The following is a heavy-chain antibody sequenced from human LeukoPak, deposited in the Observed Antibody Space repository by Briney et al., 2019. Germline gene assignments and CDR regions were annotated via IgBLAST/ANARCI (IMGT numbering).Heavy chain of an antibody. CDR3: ARDLGGLLWFGELFEADYYYYGMDV. CDR1: GYTVTSYY. V-gene: IGHV1-46*01. Sequence: ASVKVSCKASGYTVTSYYMHWVRQAPGQGLEWMGILNPSGGSSSYAQKFQGRATLTRATSTSTVYMELSSLRSEDTAVYYCARDLGGLLWFGELFEADYYYYGMDVWGQGTTVTVSS. D-gene: IGHD3-10*01. CDR2: LNPSGGSS. J-gene: IGHJ6*02.